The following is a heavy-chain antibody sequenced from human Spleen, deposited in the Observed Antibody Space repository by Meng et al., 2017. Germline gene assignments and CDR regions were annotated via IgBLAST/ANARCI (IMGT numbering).Heavy chain of an antibody. CDR3: AVFSSGWGPFDC. Sequence: QALGHGLGKLSETPSLPCAGSGGSIRSSNWWSWVRQPPGKGLEWIGEIYHLGSTNYNPSLKSRVTISVDKSKTQFSLKVTSVTAADTAVYYCAVFSSGWGPFDCWGQGTLVTVSS. J-gene: IGHJ4*01. D-gene: IGHD6-19*01. CDR1: GGSIRSSNW. CDR2: IYHLGST. V-gene: IGHV4-4*02.